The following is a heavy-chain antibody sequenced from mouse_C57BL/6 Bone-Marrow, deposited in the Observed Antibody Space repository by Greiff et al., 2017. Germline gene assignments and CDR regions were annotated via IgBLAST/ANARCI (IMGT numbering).Heavy chain of an antibody. CDR1: GYTFTSYW. D-gene: IGHD2-13*01. CDR3: ARDYYYYAMDY. CDR2: IYPSDSET. V-gene: IGHV1-61*01. Sequence: QVQLQQPGAELVRPGSSVKLSCKASGYTFTSYWMDWVKQRPGQGLEWIGNIYPSDSETHYNQKFKDKATLTVDKYSSTVYMQLSSLTSEDFAVYYCARDYYYYAMDYWGQGTSVTVSS. J-gene: IGHJ4*01.